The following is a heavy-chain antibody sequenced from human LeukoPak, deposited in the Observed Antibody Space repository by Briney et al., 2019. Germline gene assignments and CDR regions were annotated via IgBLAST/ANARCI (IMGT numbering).Heavy chain of an antibody. D-gene: IGHD3-10*01. V-gene: IGHV4-38-2*01. CDR2: IYHSGST. CDR3: ARASITMVRGDPGTFDY. J-gene: IGHJ4*02. Sequence: GSLRLSCAASGFTFSSYAMSWVRQAPGKGLEWIGSIYHSGSTYYNPSRKSRVTISVDTSRNQFSLNLSSVTAADTAVYYCARASITMVRGDPGTFDYWGQGTLVTVSS. CDR1: GFTFSSYA.